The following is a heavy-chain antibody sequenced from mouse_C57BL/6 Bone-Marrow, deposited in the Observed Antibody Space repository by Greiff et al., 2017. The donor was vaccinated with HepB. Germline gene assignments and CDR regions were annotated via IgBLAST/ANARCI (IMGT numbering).Heavy chain of an antibody. Sequence: VHLVESGAELARPGASVKLSCKASGYTFTSYGISWVKQRTGQGLEWIGEIYPRSGNTYYNEKFKGKATLTAGKSSSTAYMELRSLTSEDSAVYFCARGTGPYFDYWGQGTTLTVSS. CDR1: GYTFTSYG. CDR3: ARGTGPYFDY. D-gene: IGHD4-1*01. CDR2: IYPRSGNT. J-gene: IGHJ2*01. V-gene: IGHV1-81*01.